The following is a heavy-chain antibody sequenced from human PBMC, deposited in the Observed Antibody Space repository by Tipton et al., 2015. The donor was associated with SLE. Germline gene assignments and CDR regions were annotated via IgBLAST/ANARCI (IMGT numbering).Heavy chain of an antibody. D-gene: IGHD1-26*01. Sequence: TLSLTCTVSGGSISSGSYYWSWIRQPAGKGLEWIGRIYTSGSTNYNPSLKSRFTISVDTSKNQFSLKLSSVTAADTAVYYCARDHSGSVGTYFDYWGQGTLVTVSS. CDR2: IYTSGST. J-gene: IGHJ4*02. V-gene: IGHV4-61*02. CDR1: GGSISSGSYY. CDR3: ARDHSGSVGTYFDY.